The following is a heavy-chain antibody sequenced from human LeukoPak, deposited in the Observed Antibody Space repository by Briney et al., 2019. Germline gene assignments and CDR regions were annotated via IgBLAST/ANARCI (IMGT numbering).Heavy chain of an antibody. D-gene: IGHD3-10*01. CDR2: ISYDGSNT. V-gene: IGHV3-30*04. Sequence: PGRSLRLSCAASGFTFTNYCIHWVRHAPGKGPEWVAVISYDGSNTYYADSVKGRFTISRDNSTNTVYLQMNSLRPEDTAVYYCARDPTMVRGTMDVWGKGTTVTVSS. CDR1: GFTFTNYC. J-gene: IGHJ6*03. CDR3: ARDPTMVRGTMDV.